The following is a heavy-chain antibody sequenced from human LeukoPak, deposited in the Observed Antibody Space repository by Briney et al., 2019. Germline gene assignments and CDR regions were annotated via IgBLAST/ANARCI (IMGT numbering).Heavy chain of an antibody. V-gene: IGHV3-30*04. Sequence: AGGSLRLSCAASGFTFSSYAMHWVRQAPGKGLEWVAVISYDGSNKYYADSVKGRFTISRDNSKNTLYLQMNSLRAEDTAVYYCARDTLYGAGYSSSYAWGQGTLVTVSS. CDR3: ARDTLYGAGYSSSYA. CDR2: ISYDGSNK. CDR1: GFTFSSYA. D-gene: IGHD6-6*01. J-gene: IGHJ5*02.